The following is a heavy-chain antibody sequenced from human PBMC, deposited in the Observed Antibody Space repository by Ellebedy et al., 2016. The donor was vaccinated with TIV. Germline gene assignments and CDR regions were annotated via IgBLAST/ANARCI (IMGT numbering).Heavy chain of an antibody. CDR3: ARDFTGAGRFFDL. Sequence: PGGSLRLSCAASGFTFTNHAVSWVRQAPGKGPEWVSVISGSGGTTYYADSAKGRFTISRANSKNTLFLQMNSLRAEDTALYYCARDFTGAGRFFDLWGRGTLVTVSS. J-gene: IGHJ2*01. D-gene: IGHD7-27*01. CDR1: GFTFTNHA. CDR2: ISGSGGTT. V-gene: IGHV3-23*01.